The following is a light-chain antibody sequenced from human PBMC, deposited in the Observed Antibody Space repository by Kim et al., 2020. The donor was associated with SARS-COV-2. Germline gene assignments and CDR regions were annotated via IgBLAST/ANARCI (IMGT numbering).Light chain of an antibody. Sequence: SYELTQPPSVSVSPGQTARITCSGDALANKYAYXYQQKPGQAPIVLIYKDRERPSGIPERFSGSSSGTTVTLTISGVQAEDEADYYRQSADSSGTVVFGG. J-gene: IGLJ2*01. CDR1: ALANKY. V-gene: IGLV3-25*03. CDR2: KDR. CDR3: QSADSSGTVV.